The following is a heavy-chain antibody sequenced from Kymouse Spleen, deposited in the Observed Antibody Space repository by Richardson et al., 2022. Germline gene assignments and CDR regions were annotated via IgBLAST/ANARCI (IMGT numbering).Heavy chain of an antibody. CDR2: ISYDGSNK. J-gene: IGHJ6*02. D-gene: IGHD5-18,IGHD5-18*01. CDR1: GFTFSSYG. V-gene: IGHV3-30*18. CDR3: AKESGYSYGYGYYYGMDV. Sequence: QVQLVESGGGVVQPGRSLRLSCAASGFTFSSYGMHWVRQAPGKGLEWVAVISYDGSNKYYADSVKGRFTISRDNSKNTLYLQMNSLRAEDTAVYYCAKESGYSYGYGYYYGMDVWGQGTTVTVSS.